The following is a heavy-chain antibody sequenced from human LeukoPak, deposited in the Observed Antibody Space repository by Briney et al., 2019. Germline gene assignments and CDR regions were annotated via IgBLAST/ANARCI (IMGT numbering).Heavy chain of an antibody. CDR3: ARSLHRFELTTTGKNWFDP. Sequence: GESLKISCKGSGYSFTSYWIGWVRQMPGKGLEWMGIIYPGDSDTRYSPSFQGQVTISADKSISTAYLQWSSLKASDTAMYYCARSLHRFELTTTGKNWFDPWGQETLVTVSS. J-gene: IGHJ5*02. CDR1: GYSFTSYW. D-gene: IGHD4-17*01. CDR2: IYPGDSDT. V-gene: IGHV5-51*01.